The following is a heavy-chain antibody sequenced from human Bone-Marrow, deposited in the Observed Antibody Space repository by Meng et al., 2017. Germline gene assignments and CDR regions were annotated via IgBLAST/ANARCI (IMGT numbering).Heavy chain of an antibody. V-gene: IGHV1-69*06. Sequence: QGQLVQSGAEGQKPWSSVKVPCKASGATVSIYAISWVRQAPGQGLEWMGGIIPIFGTANYAQKFQGRVTITADKSTSTAYMELSSLRSEDTAVYYCARRGQLWLDSFDPWGQGTLVTVSS. D-gene: IGHD5-18*01. J-gene: IGHJ5*02. CDR1: GATVSIYA. CDR3: ARRGQLWLDSFDP. CDR2: IIPIFGTA.